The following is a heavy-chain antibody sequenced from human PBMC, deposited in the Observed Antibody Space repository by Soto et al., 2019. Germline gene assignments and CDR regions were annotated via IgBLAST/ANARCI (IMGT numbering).Heavy chain of an antibody. CDR3: ARDKITGLFDY. J-gene: IGHJ4*02. CDR2: INHSGST. Sequence: QVQLQQWGAGLLKPSETLSLTCAVYGGSFSGYYWTWIRQPPWTGLEWIGEINHSGSTNYNPSLKRXVTISVYTSKDQFSLKLTSVTAADTAVYYCARDKITGLFDYWGQGTLVTVSS. V-gene: IGHV4-34*01. D-gene: IGHD2-8*02. CDR1: GGSFSGYY.